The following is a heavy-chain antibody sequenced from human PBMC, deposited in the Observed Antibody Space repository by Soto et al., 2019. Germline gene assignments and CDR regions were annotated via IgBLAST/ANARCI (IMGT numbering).Heavy chain of an antibody. J-gene: IGHJ4*02. Sequence: EVQLLESGGGLVQPGGSLRLSCAASGFTFSSYAMSWVRQAPGKGLEWVSAISGSGGSTYYADSAKGRFTISRDNSKNTLYLQMNSLRAEDTAVYYCAKGLQLWFLTTPFDYWGQGTLVTVSS. CDR2: ISGSGGST. CDR3: AKGLQLWFLTTPFDY. CDR1: GFTFSSYA. V-gene: IGHV3-23*01. D-gene: IGHD5-18*01.